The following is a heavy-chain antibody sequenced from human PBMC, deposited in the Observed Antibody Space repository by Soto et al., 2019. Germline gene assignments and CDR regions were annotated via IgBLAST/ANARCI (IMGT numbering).Heavy chain of an antibody. Sequence: ASVKVSGKASGYTFTGYYMHWVRQAPGQGLEWMGWINPNSGGTNYAQKFQGRVTMTRDTSISTAYMELSRLRSDDTAVYYCARDYGSGSYDHYGMDVWGQGTTVTVSS. CDR1: GYTFTGYY. CDR2: INPNSGGT. D-gene: IGHD3-10*01. V-gene: IGHV1-2*02. CDR3: ARDYGSGSYDHYGMDV. J-gene: IGHJ6*02.